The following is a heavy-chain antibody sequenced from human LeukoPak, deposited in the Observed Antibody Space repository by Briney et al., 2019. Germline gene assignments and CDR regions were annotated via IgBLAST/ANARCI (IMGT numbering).Heavy chain of an antibody. J-gene: IGHJ3*02. CDR2: IIPTFDIA. CDR1: GYTFTGYY. V-gene: IGHV1-69*10. CDR3: ARDRRGGDAFDI. Sequence: SVKVSCKASGYTFTGYYMHWVRQAPGQGLEWMGGIIPTFDIANYAQKFQGRVTISADKSTSTDYMELSSLRSEDTAMYYCARDRRGGDAFDIWGQGTMVTVSS. D-gene: IGHD6-25*01.